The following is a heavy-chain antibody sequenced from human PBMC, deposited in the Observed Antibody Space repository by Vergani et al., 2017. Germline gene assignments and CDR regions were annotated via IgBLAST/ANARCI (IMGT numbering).Heavy chain of an antibody. J-gene: IGHJ4*02. CDR3: AKRGGYSYGFCFDY. V-gene: IGHV3-23*04. Sequence: VQLVESGGGVVQPGRSLRLSCAASGFTFSSYAMSWVRQAPGKGLEWVSAISGSGGSTYYADPVKGRFTISRNNSKNTLYLQMNSLRAEDTAVYYCAKRGGYSYGFCFDYWGQGTLVTVSS. D-gene: IGHD5-18*01. CDR2: ISGSGGST. CDR1: GFTFSSYA.